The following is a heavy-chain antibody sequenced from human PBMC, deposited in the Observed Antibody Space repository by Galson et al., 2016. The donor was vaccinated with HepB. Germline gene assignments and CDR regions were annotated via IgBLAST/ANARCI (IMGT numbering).Heavy chain of an antibody. J-gene: IGHJ5*02. D-gene: IGHD6-19*01. CDR2: ISSSSATI. CDR3: TRDGALPGGWVWIDP. CDR1: GFTVSSNY. V-gene: IGHV3-48*04. Sequence: SLRLSCAASGFTVSSNYMSWVRQAPGKGLEWVASISSSSATIYYVDSVKGRFAVSRDNAKNSVYLQMNSLRVEDTAVYYCTRDGALPGGWVWIDPWGQGTLVIVSS.